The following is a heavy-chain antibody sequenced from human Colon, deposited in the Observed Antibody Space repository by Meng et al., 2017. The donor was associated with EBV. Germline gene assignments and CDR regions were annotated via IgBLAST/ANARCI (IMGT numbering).Heavy chain of an antibody. D-gene: IGHD6-19*01. CDR3: ARRLAALDY. V-gene: IGHV4-34*01. Sequence: QVQLQPWGAGLLKPSAXLSLNCAVYGGSFRGYYWTWIRQPPGEGLEWVAEINYSGNTNYSPSLKSRVTISIDTSKNQFSLKLSSVTAADTAIYYCARRLAALDYWGQGTLVTVSS. J-gene: IGHJ4*02. CDR1: GGSFRGYY. CDR2: INYSGNT.